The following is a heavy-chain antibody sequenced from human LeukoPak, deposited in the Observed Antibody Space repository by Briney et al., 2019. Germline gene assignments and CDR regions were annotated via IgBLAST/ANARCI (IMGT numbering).Heavy chain of an antibody. D-gene: IGHD3-22*01. Sequence: ASVKVSCKASGYTFTGYYMHWVRQAPGQGLEWMGWINPNSGGTNYAQKFQGGVTMTRDTSISTAYMELSRLRSDDTAVYYCARAVYYYDSSGYSEGWFDPWGQGTLVTVSS. J-gene: IGHJ5*02. V-gene: IGHV1-2*02. CDR1: GYTFTGYY. CDR2: INPNSGGT. CDR3: ARAVYYYDSSGYSEGWFDP.